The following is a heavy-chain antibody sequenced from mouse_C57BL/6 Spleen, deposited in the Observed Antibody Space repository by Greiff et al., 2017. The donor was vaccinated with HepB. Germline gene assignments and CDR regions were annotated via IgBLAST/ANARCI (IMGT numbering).Heavy chain of an antibody. D-gene: IGHD1-1*01. CDR2: IYPGDGDT. CDR1: GYAFSSYW. CDR3: AREGDYGSEFAY. Sequence: VQLQQSGAELVKPGASVKISCKASGYAFSSYWMNWVKQRPGKGLEWIGQIYPGDGDTNYNGKFKGKATLTADKSSSTAYMQLSSLTSEDSAVYFCAREGDYGSEFAYWGQGTLVTVSA. J-gene: IGHJ3*01. V-gene: IGHV1-80*01.